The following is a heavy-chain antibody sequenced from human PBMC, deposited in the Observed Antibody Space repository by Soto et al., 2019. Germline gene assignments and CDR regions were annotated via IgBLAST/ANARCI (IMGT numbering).Heavy chain of an antibody. J-gene: IGHJ4*02. Sequence: GGSLTLSCAASGFTLSISSVTLSFQPPGKGLEWVAILYTGTDTVYADSVKGRFTISRDSSKKTLYLQMHSLRAEDNAMYFCARSGYAGTYSGRFLDYWRKGSLVTVSS. V-gene: IGHV3-66*01. D-gene: IGHD1-26*01. CDR1: GFTLSISS. CDR2: LYTGTDT. CDR3: ARSGYAGTYSGRFLDY.